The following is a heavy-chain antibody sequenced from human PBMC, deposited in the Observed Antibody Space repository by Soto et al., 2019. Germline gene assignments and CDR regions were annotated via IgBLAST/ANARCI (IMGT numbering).Heavy chain of an antibody. CDR3: ARSSGGSGKLWNYYGMDV. Sequence: VASLRPSYRTSGLTAINMYTSWLHQAPGKGLELVSVIYSGGNTYYSDSVKGRFTISTDNSKNTLYLQMNSLRVEDTAVYYCARSSGGSGKLWNYYGMDVWGQGT. J-gene: IGHJ6*02. CDR1: GLTAINMY. D-gene: IGHD3-10*01. V-gene: IGHV3-66*01. CDR2: IYSGGNT.